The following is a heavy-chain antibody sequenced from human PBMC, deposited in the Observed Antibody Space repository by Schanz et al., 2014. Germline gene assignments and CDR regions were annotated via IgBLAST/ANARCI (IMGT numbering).Heavy chain of an antibody. V-gene: IGHV3-30*19. D-gene: IGHD1-26*01. CDR2: TSYDGSQK. J-gene: IGHJ2*01. CDR3: AREAKWGQWYFDL. Sequence: QVQLVESGGGVVQPGGSLRLSCAASGFTFSSYGMHWVRQAPGKGLEWVAVTSYDGSQKYYTDSVKGRLTVSRDNSENPVYLEFHSLRSEDTALYYCAREAKWGQWYFDLWGRGSLVTVSS. CDR1: GFTFSSYG.